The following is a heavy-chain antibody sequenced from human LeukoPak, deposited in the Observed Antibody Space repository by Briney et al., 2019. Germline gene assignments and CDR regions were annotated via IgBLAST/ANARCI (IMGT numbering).Heavy chain of an antibody. CDR3: ARGRLGYCSGGSCPRPNYFDY. CDR2: INPNSGGT. D-gene: IGHD2-15*01. Sequence: ASVKVSCEASGYTFTGYYMHWVRQAPGQGLEWMGWINPNSGGTNYAQKFQGRVTMTRDTSISTAYMELSRLRSDDTAVYYCARGRLGYCSGGSCPRPNYFDYWGQGTLVTVSS. J-gene: IGHJ4*02. V-gene: IGHV1-2*02. CDR1: GYTFTGYY.